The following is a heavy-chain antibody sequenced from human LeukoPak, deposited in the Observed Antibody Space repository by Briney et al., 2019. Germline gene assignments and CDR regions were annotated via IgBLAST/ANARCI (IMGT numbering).Heavy chain of an antibody. J-gene: IGHJ4*02. V-gene: IGHV1-2*02. Sequence: ASLKVSCKASGYTFTAYYMHWVRQAPGQGLEWMGWINPNSDDTNYAQKFQGRVTMTRDTSISTTYMELSRLTSDDTAVYYCAKGIRWAAEFWGQGTLVTVSS. CDR1: GYTFTAYY. D-gene: IGHD1-26*01. CDR3: AKGIRWAAEF. CDR2: INPNSDDT.